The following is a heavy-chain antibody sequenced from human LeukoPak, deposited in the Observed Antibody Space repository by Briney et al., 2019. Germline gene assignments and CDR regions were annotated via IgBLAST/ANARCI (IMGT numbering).Heavy chain of an antibody. CDR1: GGSISSSSYY. CDR2: IYYSGST. D-gene: IGHD3-3*01. CDR3: ARGQAGYYDFWSGYPPGGYFDY. V-gene: IGHV4-39*07. J-gene: IGHJ4*02. Sequence: PSETLSLTCTVSGGSISSSSYYWGWIRQPPGKGLEWIGSIYYSGSTYYNPSLKSRVTISVDTSKNQFSLKLSSVTAADTAVYYCARGQAGYYDFWSGYPPGGYFDYWGQGTLVTVSS.